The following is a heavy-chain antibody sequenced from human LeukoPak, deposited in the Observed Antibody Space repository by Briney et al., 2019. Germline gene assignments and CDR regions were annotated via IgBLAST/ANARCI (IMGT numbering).Heavy chain of an antibody. J-gene: IGHJ3*02. CDR1: GYTFTSYD. Sequence: ASVKVSCKASGYTFTSYDINWVRQATGQGLEWMGWMNPNSGNTGYAQKFQGRVTMTRNTSISTAYMELSSLRSEDTAVHYCARTDYYDSSGVDAFDIWGQGTMVTVSS. D-gene: IGHD3-22*01. CDR2: MNPNSGNT. CDR3: ARTDYYDSSGVDAFDI. V-gene: IGHV1-8*01.